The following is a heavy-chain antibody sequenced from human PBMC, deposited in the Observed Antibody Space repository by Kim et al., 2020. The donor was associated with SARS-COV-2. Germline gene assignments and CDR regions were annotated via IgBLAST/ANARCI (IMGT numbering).Heavy chain of an antibody. J-gene: IGHJ6*02. CDR3: ARAGGSYSYGMDV. D-gene: IGHD1-26*01. Sequence: SPSFQGQVTISADKSISTAYLQWSSLKASDTAMYYCARAGGSYSYGMDVWGQGTTVTVSS. V-gene: IGHV5-51*01.